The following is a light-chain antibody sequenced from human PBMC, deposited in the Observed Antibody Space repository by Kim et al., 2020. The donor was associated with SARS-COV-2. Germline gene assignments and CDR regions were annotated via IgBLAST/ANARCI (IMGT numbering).Light chain of an antibody. CDR1: QSISGW. CDR3: QQYYSYPWT. J-gene: IGKJ1*01. CDR2: KAS. V-gene: IGKV1-5*03. Sequence: ASVGDRVTITCRASQSISGWLAWYQQKPGKAPSLLIYKASSLESGVPSRFSGSGSETEFTLTINILQPDDFAAYFCQQYYSYPWTFGQGTKVDIK.